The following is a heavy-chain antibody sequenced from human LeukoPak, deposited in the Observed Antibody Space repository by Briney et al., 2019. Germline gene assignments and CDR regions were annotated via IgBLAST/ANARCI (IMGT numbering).Heavy chain of an antibody. Sequence: PGRSLRLSCAASGFTFSSYAMHWVRQAPGKGLEWVAAIPHDGSSALYADSVKGRFIISRDNSKNTQYLQMNSLRIEDSAVYYCATGSDFYYDSWGQGILVTVSS. J-gene: IGHJ5*01. CDR3: ATGSDFYYDS. D-gene: IGHD1-26*01. CDR2: IPHDGSSA. CDR1: GFTFSSYA. V-gene: IGHV3-30-3*01.